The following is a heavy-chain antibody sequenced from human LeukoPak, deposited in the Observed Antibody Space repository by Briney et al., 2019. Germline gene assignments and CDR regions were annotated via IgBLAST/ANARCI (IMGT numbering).Heavy chain of an antibody. J-gene: IGHJ4*02. V-gene: IGHV4-4*07. Sequence: SSETLSLTCAVSGYSISSGYYWSWIRQPAGKGLEWIGRVYTSGSTNYNPSLKSRVTMSVDTSKNQFSLKLSSVTAADTAVYYCARGQWELQPFDYWGQGTLVTVSS. CDR1: GYSISSGYY. CDR2: VYTSGST. D-gene: IGHD1-26*01. CDR3: ARGQWELQPFDY.